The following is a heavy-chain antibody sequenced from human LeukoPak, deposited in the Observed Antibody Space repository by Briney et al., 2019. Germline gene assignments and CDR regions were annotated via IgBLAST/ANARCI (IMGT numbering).Heavy chain of an antibody. J-gene: IGHJ6*03. D-gene: IGHD2-2*02. Sequence: ASVKASCKASGYTFTSYGISWVRQAPGQGLEWMGWISAYNGNTNYAQKLQGRVTMTTDASTSIAYMELRSLRSDDTAVYYCARDRPLYCSSTSCYSPDYYYYYMDVWGKGTTVTISS. CDR2: ISAYNGNT. V-gene: IGHV1-18*01. CDR1: GYTFTSYG. CDR3: ARDRPLYCSSTSCYSPDYYYYYMDV.